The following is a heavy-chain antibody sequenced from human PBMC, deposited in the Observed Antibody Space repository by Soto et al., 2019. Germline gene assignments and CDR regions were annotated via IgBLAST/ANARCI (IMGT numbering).Heavy chain of an antibody. CDR2: IYHSGST. CDR3: ARDRRDYDSSGYSGFDP. J-gene: IGHJ5*02. CDR1: GGSISSGGYS. V-gene: IGHV4-30-2*01. D-gene: IGHD3-22*01. Sequence: SETLSLTCAVSGGSISSGGYSWSWIRQPPGKGLEWIGYIYHSGSTYYNPSLKSRVTISVDRSKNQFSLKLSSVTAADTAVYYCARDRRDYDSSGYSGFDPWGQGTLVTVSS.